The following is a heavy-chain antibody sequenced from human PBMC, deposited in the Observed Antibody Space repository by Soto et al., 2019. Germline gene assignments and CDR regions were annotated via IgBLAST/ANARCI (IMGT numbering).Heavy chain of an antibody. D-gene: IGHD2-15*01. CDR1: GFTFSSYG. J-gene: IGHJ6*02. CDR3: AKDGEGCSGGSCYPDYYYYYGMDV. Sequence: GGSLRLSCAASGFTFSSYGMHWVRQAPGKGLEWVAVISYDGSNKYYADSVKGRFTISRDNSKNTLYLQMNSLRAEDTAVYYCAKDGEGCSGGSCYPDYYYYYGMDVWGQGTTVTVSS. V-gene: IGHV3-30*18. CDR2: ISYDGSNK.